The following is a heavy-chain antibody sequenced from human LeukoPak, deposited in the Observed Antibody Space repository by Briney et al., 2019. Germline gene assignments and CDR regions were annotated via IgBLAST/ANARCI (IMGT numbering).Heavy chain of an antibody. Sequence: ASVKVSCKASGYTFTSYDINWVRQATGQGLEWMGWMNPNSGNTGYAQKFQGRVTITRNTSISTAYMELSSLRSEDTAVYYCARGQSTTNYCYYMWVLGNGTTVTVSS. V-gene: IGHV1-8*03. J-gene: IGHJ6*03. CDR3: ARGQSTTNYCYYMWV. CDR2: MNPNSGNT. D-gene: IGHD2/OR15-2a*01. CDR1: GYTFTSYD.